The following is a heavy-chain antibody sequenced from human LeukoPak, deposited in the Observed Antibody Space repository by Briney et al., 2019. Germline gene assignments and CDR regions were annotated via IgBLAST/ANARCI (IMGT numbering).Heavy chain of an antibody. CDR2: IFTSGST. Sequence: SQTLSLTCTVSGGSISSGSYYWSWIRQPAGKGLEWIGRIFTSGSTKYNPSLKSRVTISVDTSKNQFSLKLSSVTAADTAVYYCARESSGYYYQVLDAFGVWGQGTMVTVSS. J-gene: IGHJ3*01. CDR1: GGSISSGSYY. CDR3: ARESSGYYYQVLDAFGV. D-gene: IGHD3-22*01. V-gene: IGHV4-61*02.